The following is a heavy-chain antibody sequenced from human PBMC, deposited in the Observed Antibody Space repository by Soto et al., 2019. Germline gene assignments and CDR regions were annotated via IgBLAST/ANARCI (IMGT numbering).Heavy chain of an antibody. J-gene: IGHJ4*02. D-gene: IGHD3-3*01. CDR1: GFTFSSYA. CDR3: ARVSFLDF. CDR2: ISYDGSNK. V-gene: IGHV3-30-3*01. Sequence: QVQLVESGGGVVRPGRSLRLSCAASGFTFSSYAMHWVRQAPGKGLEWVAVISYDGSNKYYADSVKGRFTISRDNSKNTLYLQMNSLRAEDTAVYYCARVSFLDFWGQGTLVTVSS.